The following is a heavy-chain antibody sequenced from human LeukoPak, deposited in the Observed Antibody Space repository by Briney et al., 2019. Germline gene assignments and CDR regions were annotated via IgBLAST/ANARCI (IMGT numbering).Heavy chain of an antibody. V-gene: IGHV3-66*02. D-gene: IGHD3-22*01. J-gene: IGHJ4*02. CDR2: IYSGGNT. CDR3: VRDKDDSSGHYFGY. CDR1: GLTVSSNY. Sequence: PGGSLRLSCTTSGLTVSSNYMSWVRQAPGKGLEWVSVIYSGGNTYYADSVKGRFTISRDNSENTLYLRMNSLRAEDTAVYYCVRDKDDSSGHYFGYWGQGTLVTVSS.